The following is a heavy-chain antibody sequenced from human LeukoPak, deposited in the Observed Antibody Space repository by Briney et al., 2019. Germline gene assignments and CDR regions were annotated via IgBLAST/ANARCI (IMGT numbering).Heavy chain of an antibody. CDR3: ARLIGDIAVSGTSWFDP. V-gene: IGHV4-59*11. D-gene: IGHD6-19*01. Sequence: PWETLSLTCTVSGGSISSHYWSWIRQAPGKGLEWIGYIYYSGSTNYNPSLKSRVTISVDTSKNQFSLKLSSVTAADTAVYYCARLIGDIAVSGTSWFDPWGQGTLVTVSS. J-gene: IGHJ5*02. CDR1: GGSISSHY. CDR2: IYYSGST.